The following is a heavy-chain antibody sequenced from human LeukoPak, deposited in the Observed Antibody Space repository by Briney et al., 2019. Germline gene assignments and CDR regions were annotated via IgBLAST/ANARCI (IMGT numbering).Heavy chain of an antibody. CDR1: GFTVSSNY. D-gene: IGHD3-22*01. CDR2: IYSGGST. J-gene: IGHJ4*02. V-gene: IGHV3-53*01. Sequence: PGGSLRLSCAASGFTVSSNYMSWVRQAPGKGLEWVSVIYSGGSTYYADSVKGRFTISRDNAKNSLYLQMNSLRAEDTAVYYCARDLFGYYDSSGTNWGQGTLVTVSS. CDR3: ARDLFGYYDSSGTN.